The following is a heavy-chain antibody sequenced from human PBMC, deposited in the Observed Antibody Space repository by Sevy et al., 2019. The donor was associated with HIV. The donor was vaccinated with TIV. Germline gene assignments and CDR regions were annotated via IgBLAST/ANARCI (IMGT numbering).Heavy chain of an antibody. Sequence: GGSLRLSCAASGFTFSDHYMEWVLHAPGKGLERVGRTRNKADSYTTEYAASVKGRFTISRDDSKNSLYLQMNSLKTEDTAVYYCATHAGIAAAGRVFDYWGQGSLVTVSS. V-gene: IGHV3-72*01. J-gene: IGHJ4*02. CDR2: TRNKADSYTT. D-gene: IGHD6-13*01. CDR1: GFTFSDHY. CDR3: ATHAGIAAAGRVFDY.